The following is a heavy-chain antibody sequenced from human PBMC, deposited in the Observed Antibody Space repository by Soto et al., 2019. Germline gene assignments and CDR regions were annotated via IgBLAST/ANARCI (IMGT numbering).Heavy chain of an antibody. J-gene: IGHJ4*02. CDR2: IDPSDSYT. V-gene: IGHV5-10-1*03. CDR3: ARWVMGVYYLDY. CDR1: GYSFTRYL. Sequence: EVQLVQSGAEVKKPGESLRISCKGSGYSFTRYLISWVRQMPGKGLEWMGRIDPSDSYTNYSPSFRGQVTISAGKSTSTAYLQWSSLKASDTALYYCARWVMGVYYLDYWGQGTLVTVSS. D-gene: IGHD2-8*01.